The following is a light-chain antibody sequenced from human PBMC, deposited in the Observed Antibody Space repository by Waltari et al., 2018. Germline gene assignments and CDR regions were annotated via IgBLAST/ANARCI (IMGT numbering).Light chain of an antibody. Sequence: SSELTQDPAVSVALGQTVRITCQGDSLRSYYASWYKQKPGPAPVLVNYGKNNRPSGIPDRFSGSSSGNTASLTITGAQAEDEADYYCNSRDSSGNHVVFGGGTKLTVL. CDR1: SLRSYY. V-gene: IGLV3-19*01. CDR2: GKN. CDR3: NSRDSSGNHVV. J-gene: IGLJ2*01.